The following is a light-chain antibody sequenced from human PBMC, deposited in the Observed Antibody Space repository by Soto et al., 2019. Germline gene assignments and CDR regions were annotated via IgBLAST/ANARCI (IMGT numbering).Light chain of an antibody. CDR1: SSDVGGYNY. CDR3: CSYAGSYTWV. CDR2: DVS. V-gene: IGLV2-11*01. Sequence: QSVLTQPRSVSGSPGQSVTISCTGTSSDVGGYNYVSWYQQHPGEAPKLMIYDVSKRPSGVPDRFSGSKSGNTASLTISGLHDEDEADYYCCSYAGSYTWVFGGGTKLTVL. J-gene: IGLJ3*02.